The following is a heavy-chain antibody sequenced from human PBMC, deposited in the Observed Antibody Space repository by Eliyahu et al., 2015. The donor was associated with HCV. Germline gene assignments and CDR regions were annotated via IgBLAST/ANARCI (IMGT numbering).Heavy chain of an antibody. Sequence: QVQLVXSXGGVVQPGRSLRXSXAASGFTVSTNAMHWVRQAPGKGLEWVALITYDGANKYYADSVKGRFTISRDHSKNTLFLQMNGLRPADTAVYYCARRMEDGDAFAXWGQGTMVTVSS. V-gene: IGHV3-30-3*01. CDR1: GFTVSTNA. D-gene: IGHD5-24*01. CDR2: ITYDGANK. J-gene: IGHJ3*02. CDR3: ARRMEDGDAFAX.